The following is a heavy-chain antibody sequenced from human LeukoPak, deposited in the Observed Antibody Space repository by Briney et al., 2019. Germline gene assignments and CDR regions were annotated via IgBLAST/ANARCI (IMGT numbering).Heavy chain of an antibody. CDR1: GFTFSSYW. V-gene: IGHV3-7*01. Sequence: GGSLRLSCAASGFTFSSYWMSWVRQAPGKGLEWVASIKNDGSERYYVDSVRGRYTISRDNTKNSLFLQMSSLRAEDTAVYYCATDRGWRTSGYYLYYFEYWGQGTLVTFSS. D-gene: IGHD3-3*01. CDR2: IKNDGSER. J-gene: IGHJ4*02. CDR3: ATDRGWRTSGYYLYYFEY.